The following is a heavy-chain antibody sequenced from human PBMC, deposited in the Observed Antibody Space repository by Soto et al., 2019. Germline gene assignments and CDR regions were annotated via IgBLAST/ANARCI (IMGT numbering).Heavy chain of an antibody. Sequence: QVQLVQSGAEVKKPGSSVKVSCKASGGTFSSYAISWVRQAPGQGLEWMGGIIPIFGTANYAQKFQGRVTITADESTSIAYMELSSLRSEDTAVYYCARAGSFSGSLSSDAFDIWGQGTMVTVSS. CDR2: IIPIFGTA. CDR3: ARAGSFSGSLSSDAFDI. CDR1: GGTFSSYA. D-gene: IGHD1-26*01. V-gene: IGHV1-69*01. J-gene: IGHJ3*02.